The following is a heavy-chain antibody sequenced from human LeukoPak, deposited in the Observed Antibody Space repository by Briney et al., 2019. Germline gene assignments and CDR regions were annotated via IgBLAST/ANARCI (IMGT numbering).Heavy chain of an antibody. Sequence: SVKVSCKASGYTFTSYGISWVRQAPGQGLEWMGGIIPIFGTANYAQKFQGRVTITADESTSTAYMELSSLRSEDTAVYYCARAPGLRDGYNFDYWGQGTLVTVSS. CDR3: ARAPGLRDGYNFDY. CDR2: IIPIFGTA. J-gene: IGHJ4*02. V-gene: IGHV1-69*13. CDR1: GYTFTSYG. D-gene: IGHD5-24*01.